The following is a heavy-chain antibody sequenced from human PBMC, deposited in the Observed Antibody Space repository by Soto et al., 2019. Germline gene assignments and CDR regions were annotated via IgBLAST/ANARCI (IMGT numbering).Heavy chain of an antibody. CDR1: GYTFTGYY. V-gene: IGHV1-2*02. D-gene: IGHD2-8*01. CDR2: INPNSGGT. Sequence: ASVQVSCKASGYTFTGYYMHWVRQAPGQGLEWMGWINPNSGGTNYAQKFQGRVTMARDTSISTAYMEMNRLRSEDTAVYYCATGLHCTNGVCGISGGAFDIWGQGTMVTVSS. CDR3: ATGLHCTNGVCGISGGAFDI. J-gene: IGHJ3*02.